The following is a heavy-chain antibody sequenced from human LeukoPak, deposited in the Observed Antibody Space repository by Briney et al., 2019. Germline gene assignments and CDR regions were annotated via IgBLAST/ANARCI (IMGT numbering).Heavy chain of an antibody. Sequence: SETLSLTCTVSDGSINSYYWNWIRRPPGKGLEWIGYIYYNGNTNYSPSLKSRVTMSVDTSKNLFSLKVSSVTAADTAVYYCARGRGNYYGMDVWGQGTTVTVSS. CDR2: IYYNGNT. V-gene: IGHV4-59*01. CDR1: DGSINSYY. CDR3: ARGRGNYYGMDV. J-gene: IGHJ6*02.